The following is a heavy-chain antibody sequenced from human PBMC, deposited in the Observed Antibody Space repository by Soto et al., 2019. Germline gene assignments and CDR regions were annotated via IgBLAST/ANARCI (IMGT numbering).Heavy chain of an antibody. J-gene: IGHJ4*02. CDR1: GGTFSSYA. Sequence: SVKVSCKASGGTFSSYAISWVRQAPGQGLEWMGGIIPIFGTANYAQKFQGRVTITADESTSTAYMELSSLRSEDTAVYYCARDGYGHAPFDYWGQGTLVTVSS. D-gene: IGHD5-18*01. CDR3: ARDGYGHAPFDY. CDR2: IIPIFGTA. V-gene: IGHV1-69*13.